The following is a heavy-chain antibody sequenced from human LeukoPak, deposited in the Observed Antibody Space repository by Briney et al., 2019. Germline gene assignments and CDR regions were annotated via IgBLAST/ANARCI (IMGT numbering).Heavy chain of an antibody. CDR3: ARDLYSSGWGYFDY. CDR2: IYHSGST. Sequence: PSETLSLTCTISGYSISSGYYWGWIRQPPGKGLEWIGSIYHSGSTYYNPSLKSRVTISLDTSENQFSLKLSSVTAADTAVYYYARDLYSSGWGYFDYWGQGTLVIVSS. J-gene: IGHJ4*02. V-gene: IGHV4-38-2*02. CDR1: GYSISSGYY. D-gene: IGHD6-19*01.